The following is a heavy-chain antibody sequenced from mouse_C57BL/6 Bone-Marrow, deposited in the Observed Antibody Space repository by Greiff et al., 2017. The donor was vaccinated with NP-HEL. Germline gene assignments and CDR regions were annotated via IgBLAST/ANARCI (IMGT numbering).Heavy chain of an antibody. CDR3: ARCGYYVYFDY. CDR2: IDPSDSYT. D-gene: IGHD2-3*01. J-gene: IGHJ2*01. V-gene: IGHV1-69*01. CDR1: GYTFTSYW. Sequence: QVQLQQPGAELVMPGASVKLSCKASGYTFTSYWMPWVKQRPGQGLEWIGEIDPSDSYTNYNQKFKGKSTLTVDKSSSTAYMQLSSLTSEDSAVYYCARCGYYVYFDYWGQGTTLTVSS.